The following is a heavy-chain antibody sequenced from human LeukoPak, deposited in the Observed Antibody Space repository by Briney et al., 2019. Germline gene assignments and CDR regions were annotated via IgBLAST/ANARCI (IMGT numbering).Heavy chain of an antibody. D-gene: IGHD3-9*01. CDR2: INPNSGGT. CDR1: GYTFTGYY. Sequence: GASVKVSCKASGYTFTGYYMHWVRQAPRQGLEWMGWINPNSGGTNYAQKFQGRVTMTRDTSISTAYMELSRLRSDDTAVYYCARSDILTGYSFDYWGQGTLVTVSS. CDR3: ARSDILTGYSFDY. V-gene: IGHV1-2*02. J-gene: IGHJ4*02.